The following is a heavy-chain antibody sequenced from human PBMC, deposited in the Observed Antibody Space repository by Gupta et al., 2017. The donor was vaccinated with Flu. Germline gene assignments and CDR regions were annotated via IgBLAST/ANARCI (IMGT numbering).Heavy chain of an antibody. Sequence: EVQLLESGGGLVQPGGSLKLSCAASGFNFSAAGIHGVRQASGKGLEWVGHIRSKANRYATVYAASMKGRFTISRDDSKNTASLQVNSLKTEDTAVYYCVTGHYEVWGQGNLITVAS. V-gene: IGHV3-73*02. CDR1: GFNFSAAG. CDR3: VTGHYEV. J-gene: IGHJ4*02. D-gene: IGHD1-14*01. CDR2: IRSKANRYAT.